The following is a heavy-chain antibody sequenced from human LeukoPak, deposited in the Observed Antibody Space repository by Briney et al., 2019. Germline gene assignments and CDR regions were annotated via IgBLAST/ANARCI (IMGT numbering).Heavy chain of an antibody. Sequence: PGGSLRLPCTASGFDFRSYAMAWVRQAPGKGLEGVAAIGSDGDRVHEDSVKGRFTISRDNSKSTLYLQMDNLRAEDTAVYFCAKSAGVATIYFDSWGQGALVTVSS. V-gene: IGHV3-23*01. CDR1: GFDFRSYA. CDR3: AKSAGVATIYFDS. J-gene: IGHJ4*02. D-gene: IGHD5-12*01. CDR2: IGSDGDR.